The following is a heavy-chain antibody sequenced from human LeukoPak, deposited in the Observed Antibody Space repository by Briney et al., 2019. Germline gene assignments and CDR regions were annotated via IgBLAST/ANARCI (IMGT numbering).Heavy chain of an antibody. J-gene: IGHJ6*03. V-gene: IGHV3-23*01. D-gene: IGHD1-26*01. Sequence: ETLTLTCTVSGGSVSSSSYYWGWIRQPPGKGLEWVSTINGNGAATYYADSFKGRFLISRDDSKSTVYLRMNKLRVEDSGLYYCANGLAASGNFLLRDYYYFIDVWGKGTTVIVS. CDR2: INGNGAAT. CDR1: GGSVSSSSYY. CDR3: ANGLAASGNFLLRDYYYFIDV.